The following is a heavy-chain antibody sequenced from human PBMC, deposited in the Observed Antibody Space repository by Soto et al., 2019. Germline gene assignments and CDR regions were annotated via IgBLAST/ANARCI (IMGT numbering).Heavy chain of an antibody. V-gene: IGHV1-69*13. Sequence: GASVKVSCKASGGTFSSYAISWVRQAPGQGLEWMGGIIPIFGTANYAQKFQGRVTITADESTSTAYMELSSLRSEDTAVYYCARSLGYCGGGSCYSYYYGMDVWGQGTTVTVSS. CDR3: ARSLGYCGGGSCYSYYYGMDV. J-gene: IGHJ6*02. CDR1: GGTFSSYA. D-gene: IGHD2-15*01. CDR2: IIPIFGTA.